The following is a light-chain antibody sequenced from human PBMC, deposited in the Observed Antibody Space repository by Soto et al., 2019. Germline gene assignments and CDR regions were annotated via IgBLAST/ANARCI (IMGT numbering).Light chain of an antibody. Sequence: QSVLTQPPSASGSPGQSVAISCTGTSSDVGGYNYVSWYQQHPGTAPKLMIYDVSSRPSGVSNRFSGSKSGNSASLTISGLQPEDEADYYCGSYTTTSTLVVFGGGTQLTVL. V-gene: IGLV2-14*03. CDR2: DVS. CDR3: GSYTTTSTLVV. CDR1: SSDVGGYNY. J-gene: IGLJ2*01.